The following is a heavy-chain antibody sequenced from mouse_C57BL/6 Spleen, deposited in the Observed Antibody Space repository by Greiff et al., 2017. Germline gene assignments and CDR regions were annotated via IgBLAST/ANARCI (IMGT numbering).Heavy chain of an antibody. J-gene: IGHJ4*01. CDR1: GYTFTSYY. Sequence: QVQLQQSGPELVKPGASVKLSCKASGYTFTSYYINWVKQRPGQGLEWIGWIYPRDGSTKYNEKFKGKATLTVDTSSSTAYMELHSLTSEDSAVYFCARSYYSYAMDYWGQGTSVTVSS. V-gene: IGHV1-85*01. D-gene: IGHD1-1*01. CDR2: IYPRDGST. CDR3: ARSYYSYAMDY.